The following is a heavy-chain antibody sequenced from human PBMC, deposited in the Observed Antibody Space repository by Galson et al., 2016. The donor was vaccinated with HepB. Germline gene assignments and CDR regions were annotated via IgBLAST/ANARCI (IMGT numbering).Heavy chain of an antibody. Sequence: SLRLSCAASGFTFSSYHMHWVRQAPGKGLHWVAYITSNSDTIYYADSVKGRFTISRDNAKNSLYLQMNSLRDEDTAVYYCARGRRYCTDGVCHPGMDVWGQGTTVTVSS. CDR3: ARGRRYCTDGVCHPGMDV. CDR2: ITSNSDTI. J-gene: IGHJ6*02. CDR1: GFTFSSYH. V-gene: IGHV3-48*02. D-gene: IGHD2-8*01.